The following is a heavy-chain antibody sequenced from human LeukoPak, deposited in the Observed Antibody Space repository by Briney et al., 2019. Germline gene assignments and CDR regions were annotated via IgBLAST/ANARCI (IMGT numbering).Heavy chain of an antibody. J-gene: IGHJ4*02. CDR1: GYTFTTYG. Sequence: GASVKVSCKASGYTFTTYGISWVRQAPGQGLEWMGWISAYNGKTNYAQMLQGRVTVTTDTSTSTAYMELSSLRSEDTAVYYCARGASDWNYDYYFDYWGQGTLVTVSS. V-gene: IGHV1-18*01. CDR3: ARGASDWNYDYYFDY. D-gene: IGHD1-7*01. CDR2: ISAYNGKT.